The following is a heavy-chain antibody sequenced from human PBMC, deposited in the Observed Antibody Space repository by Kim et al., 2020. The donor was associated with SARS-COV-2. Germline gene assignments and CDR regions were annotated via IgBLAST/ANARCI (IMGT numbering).Heavy chain of an antibody. CDR3: ASRLYCSGGSCYFGNYYYYGMDV. CDR1: GGSISSSSYY. D-gene: IGHD2-15*01. CDR2: IYYSGST. J-gene: IGHJ6*02. Sequence: SETLSLTCTVSGGSISSSSYYWGWIRQPPGKGLEWIGSIYYSGSTYYNPSLKSRVTISVDTSKNQFSLKLSSVTAADTAVYYCASRLYCSGGSCYFGNYYYYGMDVWGQGTTVTVSS. V-gene: IGHV4-39*01.